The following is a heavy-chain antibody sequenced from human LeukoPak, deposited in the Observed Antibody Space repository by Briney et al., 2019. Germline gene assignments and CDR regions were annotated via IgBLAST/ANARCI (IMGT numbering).Heavy chain of an antibody. D-gene: IGHD3-22*01. J-gene: IGHJ5*02. CDR1: GYTFTSYY. CDR3: ARSLGSSGYSARFDP. CDR2: INPSGGST. V-gene: IGHV1-46*01. Sequence: ASVTVSCKASGYTFTSYYMHWVRQAPGQGLEWMGLINPSGGSTSYAQKFQGRVTMTRDTSTSTVYMELSSLRSEDTAVYYCARSLGSSGYSARFDPWGQGTLVTVSS.